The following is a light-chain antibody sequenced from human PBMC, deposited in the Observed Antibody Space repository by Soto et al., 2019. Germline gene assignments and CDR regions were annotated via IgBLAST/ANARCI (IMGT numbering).Light chain of an antibody. V-gene: IGLV2-8*01. J-gene: IGLJ7*01. Sequence: QSALTQPPSASGSPGQSVTISCTGTSSDVGGYNFVSWYQQHPGKAPKLMIYEVSKRPSGVPDRFSGSKSGNTASLTVSGLQAEDEADYYCSSYAGSYLWVFGGGTQLTVL. CDR1: SSDVGGYNF. CDR3: SSYAGSYLWV. CDR2: EVS.